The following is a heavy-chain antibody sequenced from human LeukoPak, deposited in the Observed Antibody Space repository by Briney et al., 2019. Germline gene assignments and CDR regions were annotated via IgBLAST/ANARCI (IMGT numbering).Heavy chain of an antibody. CDR2: ISSSGSDK. CDR1: GFTFSSYW. D-gene: IGHD3-16*01. CDR3: AAQGGFDY. J-gene: IGHJ4*02. V-gene: IGHV3-21*06. Sequence: GGSLRLSCAASGFTFSSYWMNWVRQAPGKGLEWVSSISSSGSDKYYADSVKGRFTISRDNAKNSLYLQMNSLRVEDTAVYYCAAQGGFDYWGQGTLVTVSS.